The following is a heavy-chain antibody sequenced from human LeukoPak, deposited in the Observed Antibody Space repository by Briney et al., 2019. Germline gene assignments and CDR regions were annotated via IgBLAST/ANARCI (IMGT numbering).Heavy chain of an antibody. V-gene: IGHV1-2*02. J-gene: IGHJ3*02. D-gene: IGHD3-9*01. CDR3: ARADEHFDWFGAFDI. CDR2: INPNSGGT. CDR1: GYTFTGYY. Sequence: ASVKVSCKASGYTFTGYYMHWVRQAPGQGLEWMGWINPNSGGTNYAQKFQGRVTMTRDTSISTAYMELSSLRSEDTAVYYCARADEHFDWFGAFDIWGQGTMVTVSS.